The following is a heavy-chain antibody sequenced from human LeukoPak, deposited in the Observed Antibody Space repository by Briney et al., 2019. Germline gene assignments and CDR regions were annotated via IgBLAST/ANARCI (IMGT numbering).Heavy chain of an antibody. CDR1: GGSIRSYY. V-gene: IGHV4-59*01. CDR2: IQNSGNS. J-gene: IGHJ4*02. CDR3: ARGRITIFGVITPHFDN. D-gene: IGHD3-3*01. Sequence: SETLSLTCTVSGGSIRSYYWGWIRQPPGKGLEWIGYIQNSGNSNFNPSLESRVTISLDTSKNQFSLDLNSVTAADTAMYYCARGRITIFGVITPHFDNWGQGTLVTVSS.